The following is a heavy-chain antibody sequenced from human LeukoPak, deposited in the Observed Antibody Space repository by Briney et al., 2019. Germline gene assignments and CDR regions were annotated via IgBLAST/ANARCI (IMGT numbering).Heavy chain of an antibody. CDR3: ARRPIKYYYYGMDV. V-gene: IGHV3-23*01. CDR2: ISGSGDTT. Sequence: PGGSLRLSCAASGFTFSSYAMTWVRQAPGKGLEWVSVISGSGDTTYYADSVKGRFTISRDNSKNTLYLQMNSLRAEDTAVYYCARRPIKYYYYGMDVWGQGTTVTVSS. CDR1: GFTFSSYA. J-gene: IGHJ6*02.